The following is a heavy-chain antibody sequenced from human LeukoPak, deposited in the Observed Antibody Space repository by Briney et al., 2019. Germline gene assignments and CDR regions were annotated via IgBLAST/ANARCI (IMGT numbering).Heavy chain of an antibody. Sequence: PGGPLHLSFAAPGFPFIGAALHWVRQASGKGLEWVGRIRREANSYGTAYAASVKGRFTISRDDSKDTAYLQMNSLKTEDTAVYYCTGADYFDGSPYYAKWGQGTLVSVPS. J-gene: IGHJ4*02. CDR3: TGADYFDGSPYYAK. V-gene: IGHV3-73*01. CDR2: IRREANSYGT. CDR1: GFPFIGAA. D-gene: IGHD3-22*01.